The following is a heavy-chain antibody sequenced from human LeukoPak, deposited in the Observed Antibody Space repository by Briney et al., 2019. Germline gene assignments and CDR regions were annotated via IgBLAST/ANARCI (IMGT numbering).Heavy chain of an antibody. D-gene: IGHD5-12*01. CDR3: ARGGTSGYDADY. Sequence: GASVKVSCKASGYTFTSYDINWVRQATGQGLEWMGWMNPNSGNAGFAQKFQGRVTMTRNTSISTAYMELSSLKSEDTAFYYCARGGTSGYDADYWGQGTLVTVSS. CDR1: GYTFTSYD. CDR2: MNPNSGNA. V-gene: IGHV1-8*01. J-gene: IGHJ4*02.